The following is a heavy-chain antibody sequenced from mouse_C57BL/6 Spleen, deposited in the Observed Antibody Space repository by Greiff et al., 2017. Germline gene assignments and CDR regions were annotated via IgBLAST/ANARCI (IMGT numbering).Heavy chain of an antibody. J-gene: IGHJ2*01. CDR3: ARDIFDY. Sequence: VQLKESGPGLVKPSQSLSLTCSVTGYSITSGYYWNWIRQFPGNKLEWMGYISYDGSNNYNPSLKNRISITRDTSKNQFFLKLNSVTTEDTATYYGARDIFDYWGQGTTLTVSS. CDR2: ISYDGSN. CDR1: GYSITSGYY. V-gene: IGHV3-6*01.